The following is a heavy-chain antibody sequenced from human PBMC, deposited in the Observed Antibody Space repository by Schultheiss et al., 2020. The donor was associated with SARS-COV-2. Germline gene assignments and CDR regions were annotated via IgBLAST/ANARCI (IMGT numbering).Heavy chain of an antibody. CDR3: ARYPITMMGSYYYYYMDV. CDR2: IYHSGST. V-gene: IGHV4-34*01. J-gene: IGHJ6*03. CDR1: GGSFSDYY. D-gene: IGHD3-22*01. Sequence: SETLSLTCAVYGGSFSDYYWSWVRQPPGKGLEWIGEIYHSGSTNYNPSLKSRVTISVDKSKNQFSLKLSSVTAADTAVYYCARYPITMMGSYYYYYMDVWGKGTTVTVSS.